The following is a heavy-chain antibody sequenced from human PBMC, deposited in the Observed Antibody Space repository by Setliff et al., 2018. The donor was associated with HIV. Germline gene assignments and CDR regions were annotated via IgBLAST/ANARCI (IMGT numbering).Heavy chain of an antibody. D-gene: IGHD3-22*01. Sequence: NPSETLSLTCAVSGGSISSSNWWSWVRQPPGKGLEWLGEIYFSGHTNYNPSLKSRVTLSLDNSKNQFSLKLTSVTAADTAIYFCARGGPDYYDYPYFDSWGQGTLVTVSS. CDR3: ARGGPDYYDYPYFDS. J-gene: IGHJ4*02. V-gene: IGHV4-4*02. CDR1: GGSISSSNW. CDR2: IYFSGHT.